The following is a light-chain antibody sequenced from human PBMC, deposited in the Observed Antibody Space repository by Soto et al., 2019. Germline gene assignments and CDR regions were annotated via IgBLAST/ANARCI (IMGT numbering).Light chain of an antibody. Sequence: QPASVSGSPGHSITISCTGTSSDVGGYNYVSWYQQHPGKAPKLMIYDVSNRPSGVSNRFSGSKSGNTASLTISGLQAEDEADYYCSSYTSSSTLGVFGGGTQLTVL. CDR2: DVS. V-gene: IGLV2-14*01. CDR3: SSYTSSSTLGV. J-gene: IGLJ2*01. CDR1: SSDVGGYNY.